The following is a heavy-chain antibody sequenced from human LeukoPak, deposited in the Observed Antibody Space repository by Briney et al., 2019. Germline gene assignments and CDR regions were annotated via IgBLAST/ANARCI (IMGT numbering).Heavy chain of an antibody. CDR1: GFTFSSYA. Sequence: PGGSLRLSCAASGFTFSSYAMSWVRQAPGKGLEWVSAISGSGGSTYYADSVKGRFTISRDDSKNTLYLQMNSLRAEDTAVYYCAKDGQGGSTAFDYWGQGTLVTVSS. J-gene: IGHJ4*02. V-gene: IGHV3-23*01. D-gene: IGHD5-12*01. CDR3: AKDGQGGSTAFDY. CDR2: ISGSGGST.